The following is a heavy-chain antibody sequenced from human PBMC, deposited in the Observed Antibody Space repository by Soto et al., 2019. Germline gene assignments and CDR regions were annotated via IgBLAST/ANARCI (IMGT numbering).Heavy chain of an antibody. J-gene: IGHJ4*02. V-gene: IGHV3-23*01. CDR2: ISGISGTT. Sequence: EVQLLESGGGLVQPGGYLRLSCAASGFIFTNNAMLWVRQAPGKGLERVSSISGISGTTYYADSVKGRFTIFRDISKRTVYLQMNSLRAEDTAVYYCARDLLSASGWYAPGYWGQGTLVTVSS. CDR1: GFIFTNNA. CDR3: ARDLLSASGWYAPGY. D-gene: IGHD6-19*01.